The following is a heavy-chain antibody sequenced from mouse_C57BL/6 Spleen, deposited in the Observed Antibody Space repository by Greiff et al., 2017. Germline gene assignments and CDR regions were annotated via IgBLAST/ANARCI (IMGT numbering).Heavy chain of an antibody. V-gene: IGHV1-85*01. Sequence: VQLQQSGPELVKPGASVKLSCKASGYTFTSYDINWVKQRPGQGLEWIGWIYPRDGSTKYNEKFKGKATLTVDTSSSTAYMELHSLTSEDSAVYFCARDSNYDWFAYWGQGTLVTVSA. CDR2: IYPRDGST. J-gene: IGHJ3*01. CDR1: GYTFTSYD. CDR3: ARDSNYDWFAY. D-gene: IGHD2-5*01.